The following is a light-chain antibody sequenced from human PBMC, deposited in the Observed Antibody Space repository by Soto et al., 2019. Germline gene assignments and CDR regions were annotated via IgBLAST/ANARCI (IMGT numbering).Light chain of an antibody. J-gene: IGKJ4*01. V-gene: IGKV3-20*01. CDR3: QHYGSPLT. CDR1: QSVRSSY. Sequence: EIVLTPSPGTLSLSPGGRATLSCRASQSVRSSYLAWYQQRPGQAPRLLIFGASFRATGIPDRFSGSGSGTDFTLTISRLEPEDFAVYYCQHYGSPLTFGGGTKVEIK. CDR2: GAS.